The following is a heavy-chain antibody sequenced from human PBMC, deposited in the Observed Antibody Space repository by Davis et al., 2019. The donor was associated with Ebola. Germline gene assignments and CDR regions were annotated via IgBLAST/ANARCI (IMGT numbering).Heavy chain of an antibody. CDR1: GFTFSSYG. D-gene: IGHD3-10*01. Sequence: GESLKISCAASGFTFSSYGMHWVRQAPGKGLEWVSAISGAGSHTFYADSVKGHFTISRDNSKNTLYLQLNSLRAEDTAVYYCANWDSISLIQGASWGQGTLVTVSS. CDR2: ISGAGSHT. J-gene: IGHJ5*02. V-gene: IGHV3-NL1*01. CDR3: ANWDSISLIQGAS.